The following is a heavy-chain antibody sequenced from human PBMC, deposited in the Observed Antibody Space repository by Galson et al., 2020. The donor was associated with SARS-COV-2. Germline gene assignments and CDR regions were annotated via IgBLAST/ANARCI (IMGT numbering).Heavy chain of an antibody. CDR3: AKDRSRYYDSGAFDI. J-gene: IGHJ3*02. V-gene: IGHV3-30*18. Sequence: GGSLRLSCAASGFTFSSYGMHWVRQAPGKGLEWVAVISYDGSNKYYADSVKGRFTISRDNSKNTLYLQMNSLRAEDTAVYYCAKDRSRYYDSGAFDIWGQGTMVTVSS. CDR1: GFTFSSYG. D-gene: IGHD3-22*01. CDR2: ISYDGSNK.